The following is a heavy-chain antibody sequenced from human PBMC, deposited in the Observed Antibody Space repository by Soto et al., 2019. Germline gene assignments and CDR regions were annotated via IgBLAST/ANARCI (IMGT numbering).Heavy chain of an antibody. CDR1: GFTFSSYG. J-gene: IGHJ4*02. V-gene: IGHV3-30*18. CDR3: AKDLGYCSGGSCYLVDY. Sequence: PVGSLRLSCAASGFTFSSYGMHWVRQAPGKGLEWVAVISYDGSNKYYADSVKGRFTISRDNSKNTLYLQMNSLRAEDTAVYYCAKDLGYCSGGSCYLVDYWGQGTLVTVSS. CDR2: ISYDGSNK. D-gene: IGHD2-15*01.